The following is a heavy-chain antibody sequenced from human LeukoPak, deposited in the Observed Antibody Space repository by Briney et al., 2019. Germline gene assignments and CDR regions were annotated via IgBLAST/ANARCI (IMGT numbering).Heavy chain of an antibody. Sequence: PSETLSLTCTVSGGSISSSSYYWGWIRQPPGKGLEWIGSIYYSGSTCYNPSLKSRVTISVDTSKNQFSLKLSSVTAADTAVYYCARRNYGARHYYFDYWGQGTLVTVSS. CDR3: ARRNYGARHYYFDY. J-gene: IGHJ4*02. V-gene: IGHV4-39*01. D-gene: IGHD4-17*01. CDR2: IYYSGST. CDR1: GGSISSSSYY.